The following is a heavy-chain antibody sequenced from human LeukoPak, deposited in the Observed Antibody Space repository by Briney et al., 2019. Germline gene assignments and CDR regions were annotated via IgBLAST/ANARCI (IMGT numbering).Heavy chain of an antibody. CDR3: ARDPRPGYSSSGGAFDI. V-gene: IGHV1-69*04. Sequence: ASVKVSCKASGGTFSSYAISWVRQAPGQGLEWMGRIIPILGIANYAQKFQGRVMITADKSTSTAYMELSSLRSEDTAVYYCARDPRPGYSSSGGAFDIWGQGTMVTVSS. CDR2: IIPILGIA. CDR1: GGTFSSYA. J-gene: IGHJ3*02. D-gene: IGHD6-13*01.